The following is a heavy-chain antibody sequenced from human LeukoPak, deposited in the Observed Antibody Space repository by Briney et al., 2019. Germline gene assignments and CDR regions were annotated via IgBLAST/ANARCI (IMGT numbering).Heavy chain of an antibody. D-gene: IGHD5-18*01. Sequence: SETLSLTCTVSGGSISSGSYYWSWIRQPAGKGLEWIGRIYTSGSTNYNPSPKSRVTISVDTSKNQFSLKLSSVTAADTAVYYCARETQNVDTAMVKWSWFDPWGQGTLVTVSS. CDR3: ARETQNVDTAMVKWSWFDP. CDR1: GGSISSGSYY. J-gene: IGHJ5*02. V-gene: IGHV4-61*02. CDR2: IYTSGST.